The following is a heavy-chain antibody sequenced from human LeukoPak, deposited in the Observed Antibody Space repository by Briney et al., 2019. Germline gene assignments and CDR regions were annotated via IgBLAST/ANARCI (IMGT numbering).Heavy chain of an antibody. V-gene: IGHV3-33*06. CDR2: IWSDGSKK. CDR1: GFRFRSYV. J-gene: IGHJ4*02. CDR3: AKGRYCTGGTCTLFHY. Sequence: GGSLRLSCVASGFRFRSYVMHWVRQAPGKGLEWVALIWSDGSKKYYAHSVKGRFTISRDNSKNTLYLQMNGLRAEDTALYYCAKGRYCTGGTCTLFHYWGQGTLVTVSS. D-gene: IGHD2-15*01.